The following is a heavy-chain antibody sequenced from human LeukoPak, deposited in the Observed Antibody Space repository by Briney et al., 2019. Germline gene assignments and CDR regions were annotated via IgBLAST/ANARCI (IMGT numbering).Heavy chain of an antibody. J-gene: IGHJ6*03. D-gene: IGHD5-18*01. V-gene: IGHV3-43D*03. CDR3: AKNGYSYGWSGDYYYYMDV. Sequence: GGPLRLSCAASGFTFDDYAMHWVRQAPGKGLEWVSLISWDGGSTYYADSVKGRFTISRDNSKNSLYLQMNSLRAEDTALYYCAKNGYSYGWSGDYYYYMDVWGKGTTVTVSS. CDR2: ISWDGGST. CDR1: GFTFDDYA.